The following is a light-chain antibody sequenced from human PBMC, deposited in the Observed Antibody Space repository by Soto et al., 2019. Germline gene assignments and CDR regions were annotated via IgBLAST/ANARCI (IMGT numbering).Light chain of an antibody. CDR3: SSYRISSSPGYV. V-gene: IGLV2-14*03. CDR1: NSDVGGYNY. Sequence: QSALTQPASVSGSPGQSITISCTGTNSDVGGYNYVSWYQQHPGKAPKLMIYDVSNRPSGVSIRFSGSKSGNTASLTISGLQAEDEADYYCSSYRISSSPGYVFGTGTKVTVL. J-gene: IGLJ1*01. CDR2: DVS.